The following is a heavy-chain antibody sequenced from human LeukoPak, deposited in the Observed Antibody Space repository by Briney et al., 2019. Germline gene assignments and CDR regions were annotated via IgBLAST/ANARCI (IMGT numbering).Heavy chain of an antibody. V-gene: IGHV4-4*07. D-gene: IGHD6-25*01. J-gene: IGHJ4*02. CDR2: IFASGST. CDR1: GGSISIYS. Sequence: PSETLSLTCTVSGGSISIYSWSWIRQPAGKGLEWIGRIFASGSTKYNPSLKSRVTMSVDTSKNQFSLKLTSVTAADTAVYYCARGGYSTGPLDYWGQGTLVTVSS. CDR3: ARGGYSTGPLDY.